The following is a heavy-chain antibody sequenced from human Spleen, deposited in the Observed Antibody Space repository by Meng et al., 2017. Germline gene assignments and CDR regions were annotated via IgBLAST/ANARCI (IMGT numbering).Heavy chain of an antibody. CDR1: GFSLSTSGVG. V-gene: IGHV2-5*01. J-gene: IGHJ4*02. Sequence: QITLKESGPTLVKPTQTLTLTCPFSGFSLSTSGVGVGWIRQPQGKALEWLALIYWNDDKRYRPSLERRLTITKDTSKNQVLLKMANMDPVDTATYYCARTYGTTDYWGQGALVTVSS. CDR2: IYWNDDK. D-gene: IGHD2-2*01. CDR3: ARTYGTTDY.